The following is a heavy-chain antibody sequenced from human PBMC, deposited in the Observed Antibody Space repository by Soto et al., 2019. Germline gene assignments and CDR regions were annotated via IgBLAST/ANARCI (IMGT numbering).Heavy chain of an antibody. Sequence: QLQLQESGPRLVKPSETLSLTCTVSGGSVRSGSNYWGWIRQPPGKGLEWIVSMYFSGSTYYNPSLRRRVTESVDTSKNQFSLKLTSVTAADTAVYYCARTPVIRRGLGAVDIWGQGTMVTVSS. CDR1: GGSVRSGSNY. V-gene: IGHV4-39*01. J-gene: IGHJ3*02. CDR3: ARTPVIRRGLGAVDI. CDR2: MYFSGST. D-gene: IGHD3-16*01.